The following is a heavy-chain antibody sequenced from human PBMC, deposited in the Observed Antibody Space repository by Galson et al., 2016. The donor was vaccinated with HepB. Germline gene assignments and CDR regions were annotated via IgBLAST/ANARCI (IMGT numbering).Heavy chain of an antibody. D-gene: IGHD2-15*01. CDR3: ARDTKGRVEVVVASNYYDYYGMDV. Sequence: SLRLSCAASGFTFGSYAMHWVRQAPGKGLEWVAVLWYDGSNKYYADSGKGRFTISRDNSKNTLYLQMNSLSAEDTSVYYCARDTKGRVEVVVASNYYDYYGMDVWGQGTTVTVSS. V-gene: IGHV3-33*08. J-gene: IGHJ6*02. CDR2: LWYDGSNK. CDR1: GFTFGSYA.